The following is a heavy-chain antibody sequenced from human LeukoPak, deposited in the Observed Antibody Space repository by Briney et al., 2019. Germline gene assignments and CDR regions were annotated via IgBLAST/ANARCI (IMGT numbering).Heavy chain of an antibody. D-gene: IGHD4-23*01. CDR2: IIPIFGTA. CDR1: GGTFSSYA. CDR3: ARSTRWGGYFDY. Sequence: SVKVSCKASGGTFSSYAISWVRQAPEQGLEWMGGIIPIFGTANYAQKFQGRVTITADKSTSTAYMELSSLRSEDTAVYYCARSTRWGGYFDYWGQGTLVTVSS. J-gene: IGHJ4*02. V-gene: IGHV1-69*06.